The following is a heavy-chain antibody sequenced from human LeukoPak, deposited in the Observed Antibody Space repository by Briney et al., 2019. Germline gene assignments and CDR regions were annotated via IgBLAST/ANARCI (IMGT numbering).Heavy chain of an antibody. J-gene: IGHJ6*03. CDR3: ARAGHSSSWYHYYYYYMDV. CDR1: GYTFTSYY. D-gene: IGHD6-13*01. Sequence: GASVKVSCKASGYTFTSYYMHWVRQAPVQGLEWMGIINPSGGSTSYAQKFQGRVTMTRDTSTSTVYMELSSLRSEDTAVYYCARAGHSSSWYHYYYYYMDVWGKGTTVTVSS. CDR2: INPSGGST. V-gene: IGHV1-46*03.